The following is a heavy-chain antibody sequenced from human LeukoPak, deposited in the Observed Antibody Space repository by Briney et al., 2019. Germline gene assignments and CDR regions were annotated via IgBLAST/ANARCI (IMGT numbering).Heavy chain of an antibody. CDR2: TRYDGSNK. CDR3: ARDAGDGYKKDYYYGMDV. D-gene: IGHD5-24*01. J-gene: IGHJ6*02. Sequence: GGSLILSCAASGFTFSSYGMHWVRQAPGKGLEWVAFTRYDGSNKYYADSVKDRFTISRDNSKNTLYLQMNSLRAEDTAVYFCARDAGDGYKKDYYYGMDVWGQGTTVTVSS. V-gene: IGHV3-30*02. CDR1: GFTFSSYG.